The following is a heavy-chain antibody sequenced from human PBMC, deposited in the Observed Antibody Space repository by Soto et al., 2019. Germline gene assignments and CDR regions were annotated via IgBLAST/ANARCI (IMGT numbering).Heavy chain of an antibody. D-gene: IGHD3-3*01. V-gene: IGHV1-24*01. J-gene: IGHJ6*02. CDR3: ARGYYDFWSCYLEDYYYGMDV. Sequence: ASVKVACKVSGYTLTELSMHWVRQAPGKGLERMGGFDPEDGETIYAQKFQGRVTMTEDTSTSTAYMELRSLRSDDTAVYYCARGYYDFWSCYLEDYYYGMDVWGQGTTVTISS. CDR1: GYTLTELS. CDR2: FDPEDGET.